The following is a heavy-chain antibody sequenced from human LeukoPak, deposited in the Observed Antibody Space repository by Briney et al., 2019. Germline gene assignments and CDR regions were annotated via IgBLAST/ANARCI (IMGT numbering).Heavy chain of an antibody. CDR3: ALDCCTGSRFDY. D-gene: IGHD2-8*02. CDR1: GFKVSTSY. CDR2: FHSGGSI. Sequence: GGSLRLSCEVSGFKVSTSYMGWVRQAPGKGLEWVSAFHSGGSIYYADSAMGRFTISRDTSENTLHLQMNSLRAEDTAVYYCALDCCTGSRFDYWGQGTLVTVSS. V-gene: IGHV3-53*01. J-gene: IGHJ4*02.